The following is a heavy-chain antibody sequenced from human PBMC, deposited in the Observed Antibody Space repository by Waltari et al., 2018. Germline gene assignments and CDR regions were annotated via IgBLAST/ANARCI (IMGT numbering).Heavy chain of an antibody. CDR3: ARAPAFGAFDF. D-gene: IGHD3-10*01. J-gene: IGHJ3*01. CDR2: INPDGSGE. Sequence: EVQLLESGGDLVQPGGSRRLSCAASGFGFSGSWMTWVRQAPGKGLEWVAEINPDGSGEYYVDSVNGRFTISRDNTKNSLYLQMNSLRPDDTAVYFCARAPAFGAFDFWGQGTVVTVSS. V-gene: IGHV3-7*01. CDR1: GFGFSGSW.